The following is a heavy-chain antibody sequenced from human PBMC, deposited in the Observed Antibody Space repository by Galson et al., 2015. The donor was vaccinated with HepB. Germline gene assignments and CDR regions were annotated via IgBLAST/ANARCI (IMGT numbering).Heavy chain of an antibody. CDR2: IRSKANSYAT. J-gene: IGHJ4*02. CDR1: GFTFSGSA. Sequence: SLRLSCAASGFTFSGSAMHWVRQASGKGLEWVGRIRSKANSYATAYAASVKGRFTIPRDDSKNTAYLQMNSLKTEDTAVYYCTRRGHSSGGTDLDYWGQGTLVTVSS. D-gene: IGHD6-19*01. CDR3: TRRGHSSGGTDLDY. V-gene: IGHV3-73*01.